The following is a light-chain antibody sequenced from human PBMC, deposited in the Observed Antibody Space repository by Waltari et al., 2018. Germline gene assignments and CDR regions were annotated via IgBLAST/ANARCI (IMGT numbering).Light chain of an antibody. V-gene: IGKV2-30*01. J-gene: IGKJ2*01. CDR2: EVS. Sequence: DVVMTQSPLSLPVTLGQPASISCRSSQSVVSSDGNTFLNWFHQRPGQSPRRLIYEVSNRDSGVPDRVRGSGSGNEFTLKISRVEAEDVGLYYCMQGTHWPYTFGQGTKLEIK. CDR1: QSVVSSDGNTF. CDR3: MQGTHWPYT.